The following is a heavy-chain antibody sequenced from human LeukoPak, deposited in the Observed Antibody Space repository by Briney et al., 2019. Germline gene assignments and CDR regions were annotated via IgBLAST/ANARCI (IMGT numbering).Heavy chain of an antibody. V-gene: IGHV4-4*07. D-gene: IGHD2-2*01. CDR3: AREGLSIVGVPAAMYAFDI. CDR2: IYISEST. J-gene: IGHJ3*02. CDR1: GGSISSYY. Sequence: KASETLSLTCTVSGGSISSYYWSWIRQPAGKGLEWIGRIYISESTNYNPSLKSRVTMSVDTSKNQFSLKLRSVTAADTAVYYCAREGLSIVGVPAAMYAFDIWGQGTMVTVSS.